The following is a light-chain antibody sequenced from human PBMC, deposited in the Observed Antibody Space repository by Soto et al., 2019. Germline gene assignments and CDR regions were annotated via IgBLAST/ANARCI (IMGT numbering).Light chain of an antibody. CDR1: QSVSNNY. CDR3: QQYGSSGT. CDR2: GAS. Sequence: EIVLTQSPGTLSLSPGERATLSCRASQSVSNNYLAWYQQKPGQAPSLLIYGASNRATGIPDRFSGSGSETDFTLTISRLEPEDFAVYYCQQYGSSGTFGQGTKVEIK. J-gene: IGKJ1*01. V-gene: IGKV3-20*01.